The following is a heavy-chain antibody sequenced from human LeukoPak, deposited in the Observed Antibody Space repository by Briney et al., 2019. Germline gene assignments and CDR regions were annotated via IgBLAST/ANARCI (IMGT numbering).Heavy chain of an antibody. CDR1: GGSLSTYH. CDR3: ARDKQHSYGRYFDH. Sequence: SETLSLTCSVSGGSLSTYHWNWIRKPPGKGLAWIGYMQSSGISNYSPSLKSRVTIFVDTSKNQFVLNLSSVTAADTAVYYCARDKQHSYGRYFDHWGQGMLVTVSS. CDR2: MQSSGIS. V-gene: IGHV4-59*01. D-gene: IGHD5-18*01. J-gene: IGHJ4*02.